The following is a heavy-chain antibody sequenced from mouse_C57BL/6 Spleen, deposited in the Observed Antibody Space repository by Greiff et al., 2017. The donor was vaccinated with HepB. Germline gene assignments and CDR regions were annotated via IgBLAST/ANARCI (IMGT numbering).Heavy chain of an antibody. J-gene: IGHJ3*01. CDR1: GFNIKNTY. CDR2: IDPANGNT. D-gene: IGHD1-1*01. Sequence: EVKLQESVAELVRPGASVKLSCTASGFNIKNTYMHWVKQRPEQGLEWIGRIDPANGNTKYAPKFQGKATITADTSSNTAYLQLSSLTSEDTAIYYCAKDYGSSLWFAYWGQGTLVTVSA. V-gene: IGHV14-3*01. CDR3: AKDYGSSLWFAY.